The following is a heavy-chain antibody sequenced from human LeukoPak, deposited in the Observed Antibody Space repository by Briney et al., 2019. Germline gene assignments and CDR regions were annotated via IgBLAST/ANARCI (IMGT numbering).Heavy chain of an antibody. V-gene: IGHV4-59*01. CDR3: AREHNWNYVAYFQH. Sequence: SETLSLTCTVSSGSISSYYWSWIRQPPGKGVEWIGYTYYSGSTNYNPSLKSRVTISVDTSKNQFSLKLSSVTAADTAVYYCAREHNWNYVAYFQHWGQGTLVTVSS. CDR2: TYYSGST. D-gene: IGHD1-7*01. J-gene: IGHJ1*01. CDR1: SGSISSYY.